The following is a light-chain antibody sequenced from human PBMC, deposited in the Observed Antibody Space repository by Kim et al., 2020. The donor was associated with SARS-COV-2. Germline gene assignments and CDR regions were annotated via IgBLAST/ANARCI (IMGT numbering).Light chain of an antibody. CDR3: QQYGSSSWT. Sequence: SQGERATLSCRASQSISRNYLAWYQHKPGQAPRLLIYGASSRAAGIPDRFSGSGSGTDFTLTISRLEPEDFAVYYCQQYGSSSWTFGQGTKVDIK. CDR1: QSISRNY. V-gene: IGKV3-20*01. CDR2: GAS. J-gene: IGKJ1*01.